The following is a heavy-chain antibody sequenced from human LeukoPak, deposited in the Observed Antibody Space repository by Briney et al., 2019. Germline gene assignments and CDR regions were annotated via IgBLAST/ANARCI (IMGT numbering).Heavy chain of an antibody. J-gene: IGHJ4*02. Sequence: GGSLRLSCAASGFSVSSNYMSWVRQAPGKGLERVANIKEDGSDTYFVDSVRGRFTISRDNAKNLLFLHMNSLRGEDTAVYYCARDQWRLFDYWGQGTLVTVSS. D-gene: IGHD2-21*02. CDR2: IKEDGSDT. CDR1: GFSVSSNY. CDR3: ARDQWRLFDY. V-gene: IGHV3-7*01.